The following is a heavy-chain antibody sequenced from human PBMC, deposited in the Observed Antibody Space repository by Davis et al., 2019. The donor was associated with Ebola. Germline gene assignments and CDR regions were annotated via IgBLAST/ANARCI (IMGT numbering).Heavy chain of an antibody. CDR1: GFTFSSYS. CDR3: ARDLPGGDWYFDL. Sequence: GESLKISCAASGFTFSSYSMNWVRQAPGKGLVWVSAISGSGGSTYYADSVKGRFTISRDNSKNTLYLQMSSLRAEDTAVYYCARDLPGGDWYFDLWGRGTLVTVSS. J-gene: IGHJ2*01. CDR2: ISGSGGST. V-gene: IGHV3-23*01. D-gene: IGHD1-14*01.